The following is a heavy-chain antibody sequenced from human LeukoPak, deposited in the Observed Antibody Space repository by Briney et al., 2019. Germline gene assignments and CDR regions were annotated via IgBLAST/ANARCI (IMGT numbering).Heavy chain of an antibody. V-gene: IGHV4-59*12. CDR3: ARDLKTSNDAFDI. Sequence: PSETLSLTCTVSGGSISSYYWSRIRQPPGKGLEWIGYIYYSGNTNYNPSLKSRVTISLDTSKNQFSLKLSSVTAADTAVYYCARDLKTSNDAFDIWGQGTMVTVSS. CDR1: GGSISSYY. CDR2: IYYSGNT. J-gene: IGHJ3*02.